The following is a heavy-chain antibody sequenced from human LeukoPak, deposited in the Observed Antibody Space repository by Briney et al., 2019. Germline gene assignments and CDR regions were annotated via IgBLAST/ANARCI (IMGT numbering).Heavy chain of an antibody. Sequence: GGSLRLSCAASGFTFSSYSMNWVRQAPGKGLEWVSYISSSSSTIYYADSVKGRFTISRDNAKNSLYLQMNSLRAEDTAVYYCARDIYYDSSGYYVYWGQGTLVTVSS. V-gene: IGHV3-48*01. J-gene: IGHJ4*02. D-gene: IGHD3-22*01. CDR3: ARDIYYDSSGYYVY. CDR1: GFTFSSYS. CDR2: ISSSSSTI.